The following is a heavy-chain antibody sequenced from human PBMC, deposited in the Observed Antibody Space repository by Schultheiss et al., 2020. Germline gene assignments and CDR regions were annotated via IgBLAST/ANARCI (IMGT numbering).Heavy chain of an antibody. CDR1: GGTFSSYA. Sequence: SVTVSFKASGGTFSSYAISWVRQAPGQGLEWMGGIIPIFGTANYAQKFQGRVTITADESTSTAYMELSSLRSEDTAVYYCARATEGGDYLGYYYYGMDVWGQGTTVTGSS. J-gene: IGHJ6*02. CDR2: IIPIFGTA. CDR3: ARATEGGDYLGYYYYGMDV. V-gene: IGHV1-69*01. D-gene: IGHD4-17*01.